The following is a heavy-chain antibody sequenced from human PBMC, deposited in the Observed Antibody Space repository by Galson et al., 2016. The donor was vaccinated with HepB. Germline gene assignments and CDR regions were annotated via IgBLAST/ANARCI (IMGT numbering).Heavy chain of an antibody. CDR3: ARSTSLEAYDGYGCDL. CDR2: IYPGDSDT. V-gene: IGHV5-51*01. D-gene: IGHD3-16*01. Sequence: QSGAEVKKPGESLKISCKGSGYSFSKSWINWVRQMPGKGLEWMGIIYPGDSDTRYSPSFQGQVTISADKSINTAFLQWSSLKASDTAIYYCARSTSLEAYDGYGCDLWGPGMKVTVSS. J-gene: IGHJ6*02. CDR1: GYSFSKSW.